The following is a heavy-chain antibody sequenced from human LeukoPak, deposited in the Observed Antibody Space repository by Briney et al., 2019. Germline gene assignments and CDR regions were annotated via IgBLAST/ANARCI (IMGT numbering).Heavy chain of an antibody. CDR2: ISSSSSYI. J-gene: IGHJ4*02. D-gene: IGHD2-2*01. Sequence: GGSLRLSCAASGFTFSSYSMNWVRQAPGKGLEWVSSISSSSSYIYYADSVKGRFTISRDNAKNSLYLQMNSLRAEDTAVYYCARGGYQLPPFGYWGQGTLVTVSS. CDR3: ARGGYQLPPFGY. CDR1: GFTFSSYS. V-gene: IGHV3-21*01.